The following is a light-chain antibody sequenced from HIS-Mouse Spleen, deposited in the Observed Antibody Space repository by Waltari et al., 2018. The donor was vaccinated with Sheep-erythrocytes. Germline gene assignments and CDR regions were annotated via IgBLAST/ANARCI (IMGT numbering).Light chain of an antibody. Sequence: SSLTQPRSVSASPGPPVTISFPGTSSDVGGYNDVSWYQQHPGKSPNLMNYDVSKRPSGVPDRFSGSKSGNTASLTISGLQAEDEADYYCCSYAGSYNHVFATGTKVTVL. V-gene: IGLV2-11*01. J-gene: IGLJ1*01. CDR1: SSDVGGYND. CDR2: DVS. CDR3: CSYAGSYNHV.